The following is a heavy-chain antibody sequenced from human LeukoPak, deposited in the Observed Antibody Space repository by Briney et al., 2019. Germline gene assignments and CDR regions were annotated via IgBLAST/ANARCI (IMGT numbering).Heavy chain of an antibody. J-gene: IGHJ4*02. V-gene: IGHV3-7*01. CDR3: ARDLLVGAPGEDY. CDR1: GFSFRSYW. D-gene: IGHD1-26*01. CDR2: IKQDGSEK. Sequence: PGGSLRLSCAVSGFSFRSYWMSWVRQAPGKGLEWLANIKQDGSEKYYVDSVKGRFTISRDNAKNSLYPQMNSLRAEDTAIYYCARDLLVGAPGEDYWGQGTLVTVSS.